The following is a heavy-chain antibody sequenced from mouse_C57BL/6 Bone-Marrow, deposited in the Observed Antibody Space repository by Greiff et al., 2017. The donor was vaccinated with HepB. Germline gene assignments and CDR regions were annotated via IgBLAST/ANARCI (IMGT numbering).Heavy chain of an antibody. CDR1: GFNIKDDY. V-gene: IGHV14-4*01. D-gene: IGHD1-1*01. Sequence: VQLQQSGAELVRPGASVKLSCTASGFNIKDDYMHWVKQRPEQGLEWIGWIDPENGDTEYASKFQGKATITADTSSNTAYLQLSSLTSEDTAVYYCTYYYCSSLYFDYWGQGTTLTVSS. CDR2: IDPENGDT. CDR3: TYYYCSSLYFDY. J-gene: IGHJ2*01.